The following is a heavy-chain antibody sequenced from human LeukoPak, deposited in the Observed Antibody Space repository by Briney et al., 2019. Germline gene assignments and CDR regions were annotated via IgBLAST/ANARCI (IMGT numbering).Heavy chain of an antibody. Sequence: GGSLRLSCAASGFTFSGYYMSWIRQAPGKGLEWVSSITSSSSYTNYADSVKGRFTISRDNAKNSLYLQMNSLRAEDTAVYYCARGPKGYYGMDVWGQGTTVTVSS. J-gene: IGHJ6*02. CDR2: ITSSSSYT. CDR1: GFTFSGYY. V-gene: IGHV3-11*05. CDR3: ARGPKGYYGMDV.